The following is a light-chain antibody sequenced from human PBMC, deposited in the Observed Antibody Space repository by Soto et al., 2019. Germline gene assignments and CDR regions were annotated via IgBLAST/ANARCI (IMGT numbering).Light chain of an antibody. CDR2: DAS. CDR3: QHFATLPYS. V-gene: IGKV1-33*01. J-gene: IGKJ2*03. CDR1: QDITNQ. Sequence: DIQMAQSPSSLSAFVGDSVTVTCQASQDITNQLHWYQQQPGKAPKLLIYDASSLERGVPSRFRGSGSGTVFIFTINSLQPEDVATYYCQHFATLPYSFGQGTKLEI.